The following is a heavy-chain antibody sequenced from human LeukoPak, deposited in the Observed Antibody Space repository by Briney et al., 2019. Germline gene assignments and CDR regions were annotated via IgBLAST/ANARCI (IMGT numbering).Heavy chain of an antibody. CDR3: ARDVHGDYGSGWFDP. V-gene: IGHV1-69*13. CDR1: GGTFNNSA. J-gene: IGHJ5*02. D-gene: IGHD4-17*01. CDR2: IMPLFGTA. Sequence: VKVSCKASGGTFNNSAISWVRPAPGQGLEWLGGIMPLFGTAGYAQKFQGRVTITKDESTRTVYLELTSLTSDDTAVYYCARDVHGDYGSGWFDPWGQGTLVSVSS.